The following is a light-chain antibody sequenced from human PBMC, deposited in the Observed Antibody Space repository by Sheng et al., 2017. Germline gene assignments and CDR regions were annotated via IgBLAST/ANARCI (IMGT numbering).Light chain of an antibody. Sequence: IHMTQSPATLSASVGDTVTITCRAGQTVSDYLNWFQQKSGQAPRLLIYGSSNLRSGVPSRFSGSGAGTDFTLTINNLQPEDFATYFCQQTYTSPAMFGLGTKLEMK. CDR3: QQTYTSPAM. CDR2: GSS. J-gene: IGKJ2*01. V-gene: IGKV1-39*01. CDR1: QTVSDY.